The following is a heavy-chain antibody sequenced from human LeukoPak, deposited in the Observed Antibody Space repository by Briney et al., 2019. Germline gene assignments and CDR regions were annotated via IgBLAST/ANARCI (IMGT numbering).Heavy chain of an antibody. D-gene: IGHD6-19*01. Sequence: ETLSLTCTVSGGSISSYYWSWIRQPAGKGLEWIGRIHTSGSTNYNPSLKSRVTMSVDTSKNQFSLKVTPVTAADTAVYYCARAWQWLPLDPWGQGTLVTVSS. CDR2: IHTSGST. CDR3: ARAWQWLPLDP. V-gene: IGHV4-4*07. J-gene: IGHJ5*02. CDR1: GGSISSYY.